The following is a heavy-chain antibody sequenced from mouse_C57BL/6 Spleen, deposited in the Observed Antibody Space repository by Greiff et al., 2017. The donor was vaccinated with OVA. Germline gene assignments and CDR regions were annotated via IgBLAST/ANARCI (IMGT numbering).Heavy chain of an antibody. J-gene: IGHJ2*01. V-gene: IGHV1-18*01. Sequence: EVQLQESGPELVKPGASVKIPCKASGYTFTDYNMDWVKQSHGKSLEWIGDINPNNGGTIYNQKFKGKATLTVDKSSSTAYMELRSLTSEDTAVYYCAREGPGPYYFDYWGQGTTLTVSS. CDR2: INPNNGGT. D-gene: IGHD4-1*01. CDR3: AREGPGPYYFDY. CDR1: GYTFTDYN.